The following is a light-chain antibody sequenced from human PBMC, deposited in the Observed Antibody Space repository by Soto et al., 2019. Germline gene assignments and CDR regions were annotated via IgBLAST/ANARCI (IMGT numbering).Light chain of an antibody. V-gene: IGLV2-8*01. CDR2: EVN. Sequence: QSALTQPPSASGSPGQSVTISCTGTSSDVGGYNYVSWYQQYPGKAPKLLIYEVNKRPSGVPDRFAGSKSGNTASLTVSGLQTEDEADYHCGSYVGSNTYVFGTGTKLTVL. J-gene: IGLJ1*01. CDR3: GSYVGSNTYV. CDR1: SSDVGGYNY.